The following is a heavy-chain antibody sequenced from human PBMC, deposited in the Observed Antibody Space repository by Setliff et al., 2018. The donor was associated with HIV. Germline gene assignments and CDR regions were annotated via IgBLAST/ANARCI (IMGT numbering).Heavy chain of an antibody. D-gene: IGHD3-9*01. CDR3: ARGNPDFDILTGYWSHFFDY. J-gene: IGHJ4*02. CDR2: SNHVGRT. CDR1: GGSLSGHY. V-gene: IGHV4-34*01. Sequence: PSETLSLTCAVYGGSLSGHYWSWIRQPPGKGLEWIGESNHVGRTNYNPSLKSRVTISVDTSKNQFSLKLSSVTAADTAVYYCARGNPDFDILTGYWSHFFDYWGQGTPVTVSS.